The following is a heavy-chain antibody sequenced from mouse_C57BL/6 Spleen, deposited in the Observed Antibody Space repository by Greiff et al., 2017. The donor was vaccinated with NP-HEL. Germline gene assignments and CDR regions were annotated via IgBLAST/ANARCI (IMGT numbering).Heavy chain of an antibody. CDR2: ISYDGSN. CDR3: ARGEALYDYGNFDY. J-gene: IGHJ2*01. CDR1: GYSITSGYY. V-gene: IGHV3-6*01. D-gene: IGHD2-4*01. Sequence: EVQLQQSGPGLVKPSQSLSLTCSVTGYSITSGYYWNWIRQFPGNKLEWMGYISYDGSNNYNPSLKNRISITRDTSKNQFFLKLNSVTTEDTATYYCARGEALYDYGNFDYWGQGTTLTVSS.